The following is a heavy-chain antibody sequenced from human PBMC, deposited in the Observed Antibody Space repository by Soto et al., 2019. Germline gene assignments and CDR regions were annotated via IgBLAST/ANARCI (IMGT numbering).Heavy chain of an antibody. Sequence: WWSLRLSCSASVFTCSGYAMTWVRQAPGKGLEWVSSITGSGTSTYYADSVKGRFIISRDNSKNTVSLQMNSLRADDTAVYYCGKSPDFYYYTMGVWGQGTTVTVSS. J-gene: IGHJ6*02. CDR2: ITGSGTST. CDR1: VFTCSGYA. V-gene: IGHV3-23*01. CDR3: GKSPDFYYYTMGV.